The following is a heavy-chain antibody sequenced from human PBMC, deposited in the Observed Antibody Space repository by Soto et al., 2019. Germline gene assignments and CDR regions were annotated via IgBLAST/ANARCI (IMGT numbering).Heavy chain of an antibody. D-gene: IGHD3-10*01. CDR2: SRTRADNYAT. CDR1: GITFSDHD. CDR3: VLWVRGIINY. V-gene: IGHV3-72*01. J-gene: IGHJ4*02. Sequence: EVQLVESGGGLVQPGGSLRLSCAISGITFSDHDIDWVRQAAGKGLEWLGRSRTRADNYATDYAASVKGRFTFSRDDSKSSLSLQMRSLNTGATAMYYCVLWVRGIINYWGQGTLVTVSS.